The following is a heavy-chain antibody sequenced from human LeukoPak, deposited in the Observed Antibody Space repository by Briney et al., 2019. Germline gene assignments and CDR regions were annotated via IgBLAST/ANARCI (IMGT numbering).Heavy chain of an antibody. Sequence: PGGSLRLSCAASGFTFGIYAVSWVRQAPGRGLEWVSVISGNSDSTHYADSVKGRFTISRDNSKNTLYLQMNSLRAEDTAIYYCAKVISGYGADDCFRGYYFDYWGQGTLVTVSP. D-gene: IGHD5-12*01. V-gene: IGHV3-23*01. CDR3: AKVISGYGADDCFRGYYFDY. CDR2: ISGNSDST. CDR1: GFTFGIYA. J-gene: IGHJ4*02.